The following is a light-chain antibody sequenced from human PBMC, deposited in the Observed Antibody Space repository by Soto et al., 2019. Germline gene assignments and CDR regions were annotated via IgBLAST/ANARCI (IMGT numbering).Light chain of an antibody. CDR2: VEGSGSY. Sequence: QAVVTQSSSASASLGSSVKLTCTLSSGHSSYIIAWHQQQPGKAPRYLMKVEGSGSYNKGSGVPDRFSGSSSGADRYLTISNLQFEDEADYYCETWDSTHWVFGGGTKLTVL. CDR3: ETWDSTHWV. CDR1: SGHSSYI. J-gene: IGLJ3*02. V-gene: IGLV4-60*02.